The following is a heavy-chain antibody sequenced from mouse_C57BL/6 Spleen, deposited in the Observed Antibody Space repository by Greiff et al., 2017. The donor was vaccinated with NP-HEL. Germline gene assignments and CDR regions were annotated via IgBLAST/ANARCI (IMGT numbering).Heavy chain of an antibody. Sequence: EVHLVESGGGLVKPGGSLKLSCAASGFTFSSYAMSWVRQTPEKRLEWVATISDGGSYTYYPDNVKGRFTISRDNAKNNLYLQMSHLKSEDTAMYYCARDTTTTGTSYFDYWGQGTTLTVSS. CDR1: GFTFSSYA. CDR2: ISDGGSYT. D-gene: IGHD2-12*01. J-gene: IGHJ2*01. V-gene: IGHV5-4*01. CDR3: ARDTTTTGTSYFDY.